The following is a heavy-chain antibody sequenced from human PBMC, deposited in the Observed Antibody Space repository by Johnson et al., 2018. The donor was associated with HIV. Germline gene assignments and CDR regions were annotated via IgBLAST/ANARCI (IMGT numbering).Heavy chain of an antibody. CDR1: GFTVSSNY. V-gene: IGHV3-66*04. CDR2: IYSGGSP. CDR3: ARPSDYYGSGRVDAFDI. Sequence: VQLVESGGGVVQPGRSLRLSCAASGFTVSSNYMSWVRQAPGKGLEWVSVIYSGGSPYYADSVKGRVTRSSDNSKNTLYLQMNSLRAEDTAVYYCARPSDYYGSGRVDAFDICGQGTMVTVSS. D-gene: IGHD3-10*01. J-gene: IGHJ3*02.